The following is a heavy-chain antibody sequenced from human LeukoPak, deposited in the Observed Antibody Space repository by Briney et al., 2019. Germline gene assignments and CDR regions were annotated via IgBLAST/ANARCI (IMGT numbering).Heavy chain of an antibody. Sequence: SETLSLTCPLYGGSISISSYYWRWIRQPPGKGLEWVVSIFDSGRTYYIPSLKSLVTISVYTSKNQFSVKLSSVTAADTAVYYCARHDGLRYSRYYYYYMDVWGKGTTVTVSS. J-gene: IGHJ6*03. V-gene: IGHV4-39*01. CDR1: GGSISISSYY. CDR2: IFDSGRT. CDR3: ARHDGLRYSRYYYYYMDV. D-gene: IGHD3-9*01.